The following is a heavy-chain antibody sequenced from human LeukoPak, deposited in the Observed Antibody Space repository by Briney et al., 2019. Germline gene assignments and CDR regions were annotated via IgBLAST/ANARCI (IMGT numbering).Heavy chain of an antibody. CDR1: GFTVSSNY. CDR2: IYSGGST. V-gene: IGHV3-66*01. CDR3: ARGQYYDSRGYLDAFDI. J-gene: IGHJ3*02. Sequence: GGSLRLSCAASGFTVSSNYMSWVRQAPGKGLEWVSVIYSGGSTYYADSVKGRFTISRDNSKNTLYLQMNSLRAEDTAVYYCARGQYYDSRGYLDAFDIWGQGTMVTVSS. D-gene: IGHD3-22*01.